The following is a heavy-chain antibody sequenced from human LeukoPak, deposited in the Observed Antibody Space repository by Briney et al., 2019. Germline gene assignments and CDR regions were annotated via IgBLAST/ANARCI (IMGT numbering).Heavy chain of an antibody. J-gene: IGHJ6*02. CDR1: GGSFSGYY. CDR3: ARGSPMVRGVILSTYYYYYGMDV. Sequence: SETLSLTCAVYGGSFSGYYWSWIRQPPGKGLEWIGEINHSGSTNYNPSLKSPVTISVDTSKNQFSLKLSSVTAADTAVYYCARGSPMVRGVILSTYYYYYGMDVWGQGTTVTVSS. CDR2: INHSGST. D-gene: IGHD3-10*01. V-gene: IGHV4-34*01.